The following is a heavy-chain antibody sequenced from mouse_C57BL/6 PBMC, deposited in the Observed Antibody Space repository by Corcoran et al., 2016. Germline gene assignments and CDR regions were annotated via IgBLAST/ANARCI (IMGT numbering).Heavy chain of an antibody. CDR2: INTYSGVP. Sequence: QIQLVQSGPELKKPGETVKISCKASGYTFTTYGMSWVKQAPGKGLKWMGWINTYSGVPTYADDFKGRFAFSLETSASTAYLQINNLKNEDTATYFCARWGVAQYYYAMDYWGQGTSVTVSS. CDR1: GYTFTTYG. J-gene: IGHJ4*01. V-gene: IGHV9-3*01. CDR3: ARWGVAQYYYAMDY.